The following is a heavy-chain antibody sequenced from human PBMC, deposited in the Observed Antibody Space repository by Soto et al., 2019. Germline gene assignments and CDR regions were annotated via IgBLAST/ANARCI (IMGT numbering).Heavy chain of an antibody. CDR2: ISWDGGST. CDR3: AKDLKQWLVGYYFDY. V-gene: IGHV3-43*01. D-gene: IGHD6-19*01. J-gene: IGHJ4*02. CDR1: GFTFDDYT. Sequence: GGSLRLSCAASGFTFDDYTMHWVRQAPGKGLEWVSLISWDGGSTYYADSVKGRFTISRDNSKNSLYLQMNSLRTEDTALYYCAKDLKQWLVGYYFDYWGQGTLVTVSS.